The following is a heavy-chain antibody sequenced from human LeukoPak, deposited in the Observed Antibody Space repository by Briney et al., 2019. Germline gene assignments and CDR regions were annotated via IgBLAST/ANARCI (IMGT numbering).Heavy chain of an antibody. CDR2: ISGSGGST. CDR1: GFTFSSYA. V-gene: IGHV3-23*01. Sequence: GGSLRLSCAASGFTFSSYAMSWVRQAPGKGLEWVSAISGSGGSTYYADFVKGRFTISRDNSKNTLYLQMNSLRAEDTAVYYCAKDMRFDWTPYYFDYWGQGTLVTVSS. J-gene: IGHJ4*02. D-gene: IGHD3-9*01. CDR3: AKDMRFDWTPYYFDY.